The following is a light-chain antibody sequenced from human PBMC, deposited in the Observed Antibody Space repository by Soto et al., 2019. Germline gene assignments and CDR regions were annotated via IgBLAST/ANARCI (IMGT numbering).Light chain of an antibody. J-gene: IGKJ4*01. V-gene: IGKV3-11*01. CDR3: QQRTDWPPLT. CDR1: QSVSSH. CDR2: ESS. Sequence: EIVLTQSPATLSLSPGERATLSCRASQSVSSHLAWYQQKPGQAPRLLIHESSNRVTGIPARFSGSGSGTDVTLTISSLEPEDFAVYYCQQRTDWPPLTFGGGTKVEIK.